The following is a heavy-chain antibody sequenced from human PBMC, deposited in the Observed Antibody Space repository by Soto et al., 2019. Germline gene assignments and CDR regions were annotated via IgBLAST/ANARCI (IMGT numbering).Heavy chain of an antibody. Sequence: XGSLGLSCAASGFTFSSYAMSWVRQAPGKGLEWVSAISGSGGSTYYADSVKGRFTISRDNSKNTLYLQMNSLRAEDTAVYYCAKGYDSRFDYWGQGTLVTVSS. V-gene: IGHV3-23*01. CDR3: AKGYDSRFDY. D-gene: IGHD3-22*01. CDR1: GFTFSSYA. J-gene: IGHJ4*02. CDR2: ISGSGGST.